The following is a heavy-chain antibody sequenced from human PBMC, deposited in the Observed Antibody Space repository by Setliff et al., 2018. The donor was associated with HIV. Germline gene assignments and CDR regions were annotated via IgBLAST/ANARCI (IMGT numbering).Heavy chain of an antibody. J-gene: IGHJ6*02. CDR2: LHLSGDT. CDR3: ARVRGRYYYHYAMDV. CDR1: GDSINSGTYY. Sequence: PSETLSLTCTVSGDSINSGTYYWSWIRQPAGKGLEWIGRLHLSGDTNYNPSLKSRVTMSIDTSKNQFSLKLSSVTAADTAVYYCARVRGRYYYHYAMDVWGQGTTVTVSS. V-gene: IGHV4-61*02. D-gene: IGHD3-10*01.